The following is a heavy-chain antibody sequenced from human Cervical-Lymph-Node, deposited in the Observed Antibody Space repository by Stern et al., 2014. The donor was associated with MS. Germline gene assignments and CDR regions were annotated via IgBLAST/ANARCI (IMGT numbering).Heavy chain of an antibody. CDR3: ARRLGYCSGGSCRHYYYGMDV. CDR2: ISYDGSNK. V-gene: IGHV3-30*03. J-gene: IGHJ6*02. Sequence: VQLLESGGGVVQPGRSLRLSCAASGFTFSSYGMHWVRQALGKGLEWVAVISYDGSNKYYADSVKGRFTISRDNSKNTLYLQMNSLRAEDTAVYYCARRLGYCSGGSCRHYYYGMDVWGQGTTVTVSS. D-gene: IGHD2-15*01. CDR1: GFTFSSYG.